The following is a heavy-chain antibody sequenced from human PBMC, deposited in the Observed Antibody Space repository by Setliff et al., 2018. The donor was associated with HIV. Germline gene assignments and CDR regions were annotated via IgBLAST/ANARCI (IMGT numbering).Heavy chain of an antibody. CDR1: GFTFDDYA. V-gene: IGHV3-9*01. D-gene: IGHD1-26*01. CDR3: AREGGGARSDYYYGMDV. CDR2: ISWNSGSI. Sequence: PGGSLRLSCAASGFTFDDYAMHWVRQAPGKGLEWVSGISWNSGSIGYADSVKGRFTVSRDNAKNSLYLQMNSLRAEDTAVYYCAREGGGARSDYYYGMDVWGQGTTVTVSS. J-gene: IGHJ6*02.